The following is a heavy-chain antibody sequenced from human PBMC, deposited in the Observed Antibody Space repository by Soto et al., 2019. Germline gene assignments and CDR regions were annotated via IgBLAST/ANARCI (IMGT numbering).Heavy chain of an antibody. V-gene: IGHV3-30*18. CDR3: XKERYAQLWLEDYGMDV. D-gene: IGHD5-18*01. Sequence: GGSLRLSCAASGFTFSSYGIHWVRQAPGKGLEWVALISYDGTDKYYADSVKGRFTISRDNSKNTLYLQMSSLGPEDTAVYYCXKERYAQLWLEDYGMDVWGQGTTVTVSS. CDR2: ISYDGTDK. CDR1: GFTFSSYG. J-gene: IGHJ6*02.